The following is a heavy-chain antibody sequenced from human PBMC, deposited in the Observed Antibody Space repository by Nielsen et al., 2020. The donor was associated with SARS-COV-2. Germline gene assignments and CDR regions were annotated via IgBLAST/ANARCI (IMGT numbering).Heavy chain of an antibody. Sequence: GGSLRLSCAASRFTFSTYSMNWVRQAPGKGLEWVSSISSSSSHIFYADSVNGRFTISRDNAKNSLYLQMNSLRAEDTAVYYCARVGTEWFGDLLGFDYWGQGTLVTVSS. J-gene: IGHJ4*02. CDR2: ISSSSSHI. CDR1: RFTFSTYS. CDR3: ARVGTEWFGDLLGFDY. V-gene: IGHV3-21*01. D-gene: IGHD3-10*01.